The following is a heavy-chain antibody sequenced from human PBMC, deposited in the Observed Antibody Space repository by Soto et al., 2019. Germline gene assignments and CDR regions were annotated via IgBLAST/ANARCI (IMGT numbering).Heavy chain of an antibody. CDR1: GYTFTSYG. CDR2: ISAYNGNT. J-gene: IGHJ3*02. V-gene: IGHV1-18*01. D-gene: IGHD6-19*01. CDR3: AREEGYSSGWYSDDAFDI. Sequence: ASVKVSCKASGYTFTSYGISWVRQAPGQGLEWMGWISAYNGNTNYAQKLQGRVTMTTDTSTSTAYMELRSLRSDDTAVYYCAREEGYSSGWYSDDAFDIWGQGTMVTVSS.